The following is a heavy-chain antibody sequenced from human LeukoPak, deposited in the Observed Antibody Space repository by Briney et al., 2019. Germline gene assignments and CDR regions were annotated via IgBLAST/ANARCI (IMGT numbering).Heavy chain of an antibody. V-gene: IGHV3-30-3*01. CDR3: ARDESGYSISSSAFDY. Sequence: QPGGSLRLSCAASGFTFSSYAMHWVRQAPGKGLEWVAIISYDGSNKYYADSVRGRFTISRDNSKNTLYLQMNSLRAEDTAIYYCARDESGYSISSSAFDYWGQGTLVTVSS. J-gene: IGHJ4*02. CDR1: GFTFSSYA. D-gene: IGHD6-6*01. CDR2: ISYDGSNK.